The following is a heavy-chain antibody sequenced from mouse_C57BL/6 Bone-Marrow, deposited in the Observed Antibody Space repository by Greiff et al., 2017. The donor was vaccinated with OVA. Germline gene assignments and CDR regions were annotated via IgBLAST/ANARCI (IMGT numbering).Heavy chain of an antibody. V-gene: IGHV1-59*01. D-gene: IGHD2-10*02. CDR3: ARSTSNTGFAY. CDR2: IDPSDSYT. CDR1: GYTFTSYW. Sequence: VQLQQPGAELVRPGTSVKLSCKASGYTFTSYWMHWVKQRPGQGLEWIGVIDPSDSYTNYNQKFKGKATLTVDTSSSTAYMQLSSLTSEDSAVYYCARSTSNTGFAYWGQGTLVTVSA. J-gene: IGHJ3*01.